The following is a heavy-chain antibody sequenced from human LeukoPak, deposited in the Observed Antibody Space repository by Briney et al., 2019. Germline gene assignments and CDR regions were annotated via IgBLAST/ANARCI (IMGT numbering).Heavy chain of an antibody. D-gene: IGHD1/OR15-1a*01. Sequence: SVKVSCKASVYTFTGYYMHWVRQAPGQGLDWMGWINPNSGGTNYAQKFQDRVTMTSDTSISTAYMELSRLRSDDTAVYYCARDRQNNFDYWGQGNLVTVSA. CDR3: ARDRQNNFDY. V-gene: IGHV1-2*02. CDR1: VYTFTGYY. CDR2: INPNSGGT. J-gene: IGHJ4*02.